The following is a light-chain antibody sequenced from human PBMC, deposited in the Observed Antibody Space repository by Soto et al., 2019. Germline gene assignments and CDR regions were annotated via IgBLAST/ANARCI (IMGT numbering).Light chain of an antibody. CDR2: GAS. J-gene: IGKJ4*01. V-gene: IGKV3-20*01. CDR3: QQYGRSPST. Sequence: EIVLTQSPGTLSLSPGERATLYCRASQSVSSSYLAWYQQEPGQAPRLLIYGASSRATGIPDRFSGSGSGTDFTLTISRLEPEDFAVYYCQQYGRSPSTFGGGTKVDIK. CDR1: QSVSSSY.